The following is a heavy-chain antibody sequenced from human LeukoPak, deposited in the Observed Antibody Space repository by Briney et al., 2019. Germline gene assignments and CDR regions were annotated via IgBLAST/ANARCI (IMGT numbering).Heavy chain of an antibody. D-gene: IGHD2-2*01. J-gene: IGHJ5*02. CDR3: ARDQEYHPNWFDP. CDR1: GYTFSGYY. CDR2: INCNSGAT. Sequence: GASVKVSCKAAGYTFSGYYLHWVRQVPGQGLEWMGWINCNSGATNLAQKFQGRVTMTKDRPIRTAYMELSRLISDDTAVYYCARDQEYHPNWFDPWGQGTLVTVSS. V-gene: IGHV1-2*02.